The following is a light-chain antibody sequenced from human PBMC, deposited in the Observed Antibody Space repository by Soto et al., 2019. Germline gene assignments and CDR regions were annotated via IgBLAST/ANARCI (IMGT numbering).Light chain of an antibody. Sequence: QSALTQPPSVSAAPGQKVSISCSGSGSNIGSYSVSWYQPLPGTAPKLLIYDDNKRPSGIPDRFSGSKSGTSATLGITGLQTGDEADYYCSSYTGGSTLVFGTGTKVTVL. J-gene: IGLJ1*01. CDR1: GSNIGSYS. CDR2: DDN. V-gene: IGLV1-51*01. CDR3: SSYTGGSTLV.